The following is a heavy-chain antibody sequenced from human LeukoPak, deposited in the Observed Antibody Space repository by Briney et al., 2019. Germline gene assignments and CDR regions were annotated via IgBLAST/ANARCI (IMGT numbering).Heavy chain of an antibody. D-gene: IGHD5-18*01. CDR2: LYRGGEI. Sequence: GGSLRLSCSASGFSVSSNYMNWVRQASGREPEWVSVLYRGGEIYYTDSVKGRFTISRDESRNTVYLQMNSLRPEDTAVYYCARDLQLWTTRDTRGGAQVGYWGQGTLVTVSS. V-gene: IGHV3-53*01. CDR3: ARDLQLWTTRDTRGGAQVGY. J-gene: IGHJ4*02. CDR1: GFSVSSNY.